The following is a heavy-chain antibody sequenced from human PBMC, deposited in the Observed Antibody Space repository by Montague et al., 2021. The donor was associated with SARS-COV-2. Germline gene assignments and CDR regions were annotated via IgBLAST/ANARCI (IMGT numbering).Heavy chain of an antibody. CDR3: ARIFCGGDCDGSGVFDI. J-gene: IGHJ3*02. V-gene: IGHV4-31*03. CDR1: GYSIDSGGYF. Sequence: TLSLTCTVSGYSIDSGGYFWSWIRQHPGKGLEWIGFIYYSGSADYNPSLGSRVSISADRSKNQFSLELSSVTAADTAVYYCARIFCGGDCDGSGVFDIWGQGTMVTVSS. CDR2: IYYSGSA. D-gene: IGHD2-21*02.